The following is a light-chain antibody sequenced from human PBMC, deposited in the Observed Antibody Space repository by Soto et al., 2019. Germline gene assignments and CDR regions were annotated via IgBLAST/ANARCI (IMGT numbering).Light chain of an antibody. V-gene: IGKV3-20*01. CDR3: QQYGSSRWT. CDR2: GAS. Sequence: EPVFTQSPGPLSLSPGERATLSCRASQSISSNYLAWYQQKPGKAPRLLVYGASSRDTGIPDRFSGSGSGTDFTLTISRLEPEDFAVYYCQQYGSSRWTFGQGTKVDIK. CDR1: QSISSNY. J-gene: IGKJ1*01.